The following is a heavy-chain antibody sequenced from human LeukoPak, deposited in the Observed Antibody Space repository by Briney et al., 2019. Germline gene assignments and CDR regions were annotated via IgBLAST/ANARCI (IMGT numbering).Heavy chain of an antibody. CDR2: IYHSGST. J-gene: IGHJ6*02. V-gene: IGHV4-30-2*01. CDR1: GGSISSGGYS. Sequence: SETLSLTCAVSGGSISSGGYSWSWIRQPPGKGLEWIGYIYHSGSTYYNPSLKSRVTISVGRSKNQFSLKLSSVTAADTAVYYCARGGAAADWYYYGMDVWGQGTTVTVSS. D-gene: IGHD6-13*01. CDR3: ARGGAAADWYYYGMDV.